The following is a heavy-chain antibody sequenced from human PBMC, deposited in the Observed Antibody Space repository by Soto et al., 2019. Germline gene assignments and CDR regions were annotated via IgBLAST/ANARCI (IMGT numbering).Heavy chain of an antibody. CDR1: GFTFSSYW. V-gene: IGHV3-7*01. J-gene: IGHJ4*02. CDR2: IKQDGSEK. Sequence: EVQLVESGGGLVQPGGSLRLSCAASGFTFSSYWMSWVRQAPGKGLEWVANIKQDGSEKYNVDFVKGRFTISRDNAKNSLYLQMNSLRVEDTAVYYCARAYGSGSLSGYRGQGTLVTVSS. CDR3: ARAYGSGSLSGY. D-gene: IGHD3-10*01.